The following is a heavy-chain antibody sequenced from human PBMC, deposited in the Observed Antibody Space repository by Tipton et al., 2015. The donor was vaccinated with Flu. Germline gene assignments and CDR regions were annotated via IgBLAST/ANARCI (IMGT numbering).Heavy chain of an antibody. D-gene: IGHD1-14*01. J-gene: IGHJ3*02. CDR2: IDTSGST. V-gene: IGHV4-4*07. CDR1: GGSISSYY. Sequence: TLSLTCTVSGGSISSYYWSWIRQNAGKGLEWIGRIDTSGSTNYNPSLTSRVTMSVDTSKNQFSLKLSSVNASVTAVYYCARVDRVGSVDIWGQGTMVTVSS. CDR3: ARVDRVGSVDI.